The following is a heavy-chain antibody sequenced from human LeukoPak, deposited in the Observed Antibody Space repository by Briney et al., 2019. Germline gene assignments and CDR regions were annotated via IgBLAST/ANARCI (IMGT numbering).Heavy chain of an antibody. Sequence: PGGSLRLSCAASGFTFSSYAMSWVRRAPGKGLEWVSAISGSGGSTYYADSVKGRFTISRDNSKNTLYLQMNSLRAEDTAVYYCAKASLGVWGSYRSSNSIDYWGQGTLVTVSS. CDR3: AKASLGVWGSYRSSNSIDY. J-gene: IGHJ4*02. V-gene: IGHV3-23*01. D-gene: IGHD3-16*02. CDR1: GFTFSSYA. CDR2: ISGSGGST.